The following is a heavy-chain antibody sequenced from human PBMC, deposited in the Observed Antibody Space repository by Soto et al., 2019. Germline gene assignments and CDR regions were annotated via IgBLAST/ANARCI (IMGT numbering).Heavy chain of an antibody. CDR1: GFTFSDYY. CDR3: ARATWFGNPLDP. J-gene: IGHJ5*02. Sequence: GGSLRLSCAASGFTFSDYYMSWIRQAPGKGLVWVSRINSDGSSTSYADSVKGRFTISRDNAKNTLYLQMNSLRAEDTAVYYCARATWFGNPLDPWGQGTLVTVSS. CDR2: INSDGSST. D-gene: IGHD3-10*01. V-gene: IGHV3-74*01.